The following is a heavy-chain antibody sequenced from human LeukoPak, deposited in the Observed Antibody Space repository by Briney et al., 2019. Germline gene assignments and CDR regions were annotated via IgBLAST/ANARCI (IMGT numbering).Heavy chain of an antibody. CDR1: GGSISNSY. J-gene: IGHJ4*02. CDR2: ISYTGST. CDR3: ARGAQWLGPYDY. D-gene: IGHD6-19*01. V-gene: IGHV4-59*01. Sequence: SETLSLTCTVSGGSISNSYWNWIRQPPGKGLEWIGYISYTGSTSYNPSLKSRVTISVDTSKNQFSLKLTSVTAADTAVYYCARGAQWLGPYDYWGQGTLVTVSS.